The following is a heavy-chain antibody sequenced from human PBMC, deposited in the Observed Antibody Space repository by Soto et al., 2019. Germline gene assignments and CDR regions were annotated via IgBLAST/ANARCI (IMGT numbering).Heavy chain of an antibody. CDR3: VLSYCSSTSCYLP. Sequence: GGSPRLSCAASGFTFSSYAMHWVRQAPGKGLEWVAVISYDGSNKYYADSVKGRFTISRDNSKNTLYLQMNSLRAEDTAVYYCVLSYCSSTSCYLPWGQGTLVTVSS. V-gene: IGHV3-30-3*01. D-gene: IGHD2-2*01. CDR2: ISYDGSNK. J-gene: IGHJ5*02. CDR1: GFTFSSYA.